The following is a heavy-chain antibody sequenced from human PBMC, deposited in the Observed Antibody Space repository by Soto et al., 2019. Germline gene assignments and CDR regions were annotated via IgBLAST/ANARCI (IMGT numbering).Heavy chain of an antibody. CDR1: GDTFSSYA. J-gene: IGHJ5*02. CDR2: ITTNNGTT. CDR3: ARGVGSGTYYNQYNWFDP. D-gene: IGHD3-10*01. Sequence: ASVKVSCKASGDTFSSYAISWVRQAPGQGLEWMGGITTNNGTTNHAQKLQGRVTMTTDTSTSTAYMELRSLRSDDTAVYYCARGVGSGTYYNQYNWFDPWGQGTLVTVSS. V-gene: IGHV1-18*01.